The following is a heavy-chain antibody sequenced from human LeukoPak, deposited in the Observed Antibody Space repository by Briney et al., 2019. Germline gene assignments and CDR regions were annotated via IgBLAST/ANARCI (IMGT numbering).Heavy chain of an antibody. CDR1: GFTFSTYS. D-gene: IGHD1-26*01. CDR3: AKGGKWDVTPFDY. CDR2: ISGGGGST. Sequence: GGSLRLSCAASGFTFSTYSMSWVRQAPGKGLEWVSAISGGGGSTYYADSVKGRFTISRDNSKNTLYLQVNSLRAEDTAVYYCAKGGKWDVTPFDYWGQGTLVTVSS. J-gene: IGHJ4*02. V-gene: IGHV3-23*01.